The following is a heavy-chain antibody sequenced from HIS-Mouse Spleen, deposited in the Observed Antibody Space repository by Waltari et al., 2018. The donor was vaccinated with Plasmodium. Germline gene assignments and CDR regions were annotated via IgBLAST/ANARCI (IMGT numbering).Heavy chain of an antibody. J-gene: IGHJ3*02. Sequence: EVQLVESGGGLIQPGGSLRLSCAAYGFTVSSNYMSWVRQAPGKGLALVAVIEGGGRQYYADSVKGRFTISRDKSKNTLYLQMNSLRAEDTAVYYCARGMKSSSSAFDIWGQGTMVTVSS. V-gene: IGHV3-53*01. CDR3: ARGMKSSSSAFDI. D-gene: IGHD6-6*01. CDR1: GFTVSSNY. CDR2: IEGGGRQ.